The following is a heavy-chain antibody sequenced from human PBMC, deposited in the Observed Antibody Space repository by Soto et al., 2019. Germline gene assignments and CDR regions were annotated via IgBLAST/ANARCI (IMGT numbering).Heavy chain of an antibody. CDR1: GYTFTNYG. CDR2: IGGYKGNT. CDR3: APHTLDTGMLSGY. J-gene: IGHJ4*02. V-gene: IGHV1-18*01. D-gene: IGHD5-18*01. Sequence: QVQLVQSGAEVREPGASVKVPCKASGYTFTNYGVSWVRQATGQGLEWMGWIGGYKGNTNYAQKLQGRVTLTTDTSTSTAYMELRSLRSDDTAVYYCAPHTLDTGMLSGYWGQGTLVTVSS.